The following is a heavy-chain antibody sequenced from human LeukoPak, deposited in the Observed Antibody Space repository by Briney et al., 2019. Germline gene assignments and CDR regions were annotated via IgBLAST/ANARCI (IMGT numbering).Heavy chain of an antibody. CDR2: LSGSGDNT. J-gene: IGHJ4*02. CDR3: VKDGPRSSPF. Sequence: GGSLRLSCAASGFPFSDYAMGWVRQAPGKGLEWVPSLSGSGDNTFHADSATGRFTIFRYICRNMLYLQMNSLRADDTAVYYCVKDGPRSSPFWGQGTLVTVSS. V-gene: IGHV3-23*01. CDR1: GFPFSDYA. D-gene: IGHD6-13*01.